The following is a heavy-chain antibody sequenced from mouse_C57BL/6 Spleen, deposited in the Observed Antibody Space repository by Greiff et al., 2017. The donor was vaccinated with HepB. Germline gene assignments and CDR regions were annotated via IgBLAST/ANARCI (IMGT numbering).Heavy chain of an antibody. CDR3: ARAATVVANWYFDV. CDR2: INPYNGGT. CDR1: GYTFTDYY. V-gene: IGHV1-19*01. J-gene: IGHJ1*03. Sequence: EVQLQQSGPVLVKPGASVKMSCKASGYTFTDYYMNWVKQSHGQSLEWIGVINPYNGGTSYNQKFKGKATLTVDKSSSTAYMKLNSLTSENSAVYECARAATVVANWYFDVWGTGTTVTVSS. D-gene: IGHD1-1*01.